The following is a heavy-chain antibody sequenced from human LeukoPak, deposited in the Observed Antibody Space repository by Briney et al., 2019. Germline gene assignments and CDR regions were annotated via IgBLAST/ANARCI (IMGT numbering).Heavy chain of an antibody. D-gene: IGHD5-18*01. Sequence: GGSLRLSCAASGFTFSSYAMHWVRQAPGKGLEWVAVISYDGSNKYYADSVKGRFTISRDNSKNTLYLQMNSLRAEDTAVYYCARDAPRYSYGYVLRFDPWGQGTLVTVSS. CDR2: ISYDGSNK. CDR3: ARDAPRYSYGYVLRFDP. CDR1: GFTFSSYA. J-gene: IGHJ5*02. V-gene: IGHV3-30-3*01.